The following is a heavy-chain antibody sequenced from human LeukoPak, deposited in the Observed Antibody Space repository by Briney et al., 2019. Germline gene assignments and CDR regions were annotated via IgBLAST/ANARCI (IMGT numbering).Heavy chain of an antibody. CDR1: GYTFTSYG. V-gene: IGHV1-18*01. D-gene: IGHD6-25*01. CDR3: ARSRYSSDPGGWFDP. J-gene: IGHJ5*02. Sequence: ASVKVSCKASGYTFTSYGISWVRQAPGQGLKWMGWISAYNGNTNYAQKLQGRVTMTTDTSTSTAYMELRSLRSDDTAVYYCARSRYSSDPGGWFDPWGQGTLVTVSS. CDR2: ISAYNGNT.